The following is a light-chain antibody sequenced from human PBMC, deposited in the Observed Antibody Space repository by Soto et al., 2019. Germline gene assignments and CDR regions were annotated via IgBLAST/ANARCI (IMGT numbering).Light chain of an antibody. Sequence: QSALTQPAFVSGSPGQSITMSCTGTSSDVGAYDYVSWFRQYPGKAPKLVIFDINNRPSGVSDRFSGSKSGNTASLTISGLQTEDEADYYCSAYTTSSTVIFGGGTKLTVL. V-gene: IGLV2-14*01. CDR1: SSDVGAYDY. J-gene: IGLJ2*01. CDR2: DIN. CDR3: SAYTTSSTVI.